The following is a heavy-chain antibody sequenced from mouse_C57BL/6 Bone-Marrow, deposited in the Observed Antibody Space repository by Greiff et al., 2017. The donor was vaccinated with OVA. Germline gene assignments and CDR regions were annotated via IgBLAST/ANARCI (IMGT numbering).Heavy chain of an antibody. CDR1: GYTFTSYG. J-gene: IGHJ1*03. V-gene: IGHV1-81*01. CDR3: ARLGRWYFDV. D-gene: IGHD4-1*01. CDR2: IYPRSGNT. Sequence: QVQPKESGAELARPGASVKLSCKASGYTFTSYGISWVKQRTGQGLEWIGEIYPRSGNTYYNEKFKGKATLTADKSSSTAYMELRSLTSEDSAVYFCARLGRWYFDVWGTGTTVTVSS.